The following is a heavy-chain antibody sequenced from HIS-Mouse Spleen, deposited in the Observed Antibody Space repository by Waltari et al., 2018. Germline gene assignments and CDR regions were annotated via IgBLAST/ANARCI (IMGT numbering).Heavy chain of an antibody. V-gene: IGHV3-23*01. CDR1: GFPFRSYA. Sequence: EVQLLESGGGLVQPGGSLSFHCTAFGFPFRSYALSWVRQAPGTGVEGVSAISGRGGSTYYADSVKGRFTISRDNSKNTLYLQMNSLRAEDTAVYYCAKDRQWLVRIYFDYWGQGTLVTVSS. CDR2: ISGRGGST. J-gene: IGHJ4*02. D-gene: IGHD6-19*01. CDR3: AKDRQWLVRIYFDY.